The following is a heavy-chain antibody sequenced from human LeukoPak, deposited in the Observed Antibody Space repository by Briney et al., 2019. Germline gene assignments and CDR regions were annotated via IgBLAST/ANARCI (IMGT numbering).Heavy chain of an antibody. V-gene: IGHV4-39*07. D-gene: IGHD3-22*01. CDR2: IYYSGST. CDR3: ARGPYYYDSSGYYYIGGYDAFDI. J-gene: IGHJ3*02. Sequence: SETLSLTCTVSGGSISSSSYYWGWIRQPPGKGLEWIGSIYYSGSTYYNPSLKSRVTISVDTSKNQFSLKLSSVTAADTAVYYCARGPYYYDSSGYYYIGGYDAFDIWGQGTMVTVSS. CDR1: GGSISSSSYY.